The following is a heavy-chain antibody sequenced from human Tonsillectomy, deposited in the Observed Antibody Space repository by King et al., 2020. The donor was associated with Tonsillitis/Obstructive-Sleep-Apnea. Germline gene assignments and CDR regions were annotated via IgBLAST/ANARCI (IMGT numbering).Heavy chain of an antibody. D-gene: IGHD5-12*01. J-gene: IGHJ4*02. CDR1: GFTFSSYA. Sequence: QLVQSGGGVVQPGRSLRLSCAASGFTFSSYAMHWVRQAPGKGLEWVAVISYDGSNKYYADSVKGRFTISRDNSKNTLYLQMNSLRAEDTAVYYCARDIVATMGFDYWGQGTLVTVSS. CDR3: ARDIVATMGFDY. CDR2: ISYDGSNK. V-gene: IGHV3-30*01.